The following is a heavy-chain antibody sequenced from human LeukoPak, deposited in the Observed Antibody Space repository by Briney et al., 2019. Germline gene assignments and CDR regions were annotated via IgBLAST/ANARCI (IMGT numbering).Heavy chain of an antibody. CDR2: INPNSGGT. V-gene: IGHV1-2*04. CDR1: GYTLTGYY. D-gene: IGHD2-8*01. Sequence: GASVKVSCKASGYTLTGYYMHWVRQAPGQGLEWMGWINPNSGGTNYAQKFQGWVTMTRDTSISTAYMELSRLRSDDTAVYYCARVNGKEREPNGVSTAFDYWGQGTLVTVSS. J-gene: IGHJ4*02. CDR3: ARVNGKEREPNGVSTAFDY.